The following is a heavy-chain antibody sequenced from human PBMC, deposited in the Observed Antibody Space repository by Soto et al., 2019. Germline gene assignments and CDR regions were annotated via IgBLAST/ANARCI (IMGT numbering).Heavy chain of an antibody. CDR1: GFTFGDHD. J-gene: IGHJ4*02. CDR3: ARVGCTSTSCYYLFDF. Sequence: EVPLVESGGGLVKPGRSLRLSCTTSGFTFGDHDMSWLRQAPGKGLEWLGFIRGKAYGGTTEYAASVKGRFAMSRDDSQGIAYLQMNSLKTEDTAVYYCARVGCTSTSCYYLFDFWGQGSLVTVSS. D-gene: IGHD2-2*01. CDR2: IRGKAYGGTT. V-gene: IGHV3-49*05.